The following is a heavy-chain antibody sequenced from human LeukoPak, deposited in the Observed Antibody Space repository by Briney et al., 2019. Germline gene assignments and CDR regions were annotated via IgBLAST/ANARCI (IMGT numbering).Heavy chain of an antibody. CDR3: AKDGRYAGFDC. Sequence: GGSLRLSCAASGFTFSSYEMNWVRQAPGKGLEWVSYISSSGSTIYYADSVKGRFTISRDNSKNTLYLQMNSLRAEDTAVYYCAKDGRYAGFDCWGQGTLVTVSS. J-gene: IGHJ4*02. CDR2: ISSSGSTI. CDR1: GFTFSSYE. V-gene: IGHV3-48*03. D-gene: IGHD3-9*01.